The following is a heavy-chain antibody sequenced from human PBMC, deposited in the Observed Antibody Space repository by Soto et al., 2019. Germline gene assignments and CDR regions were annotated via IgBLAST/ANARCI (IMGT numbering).Heavy chain of an antibody. J-gene: IGHJ5*02. V-gene: IGHV1-8*01. CDR3: ARRTCNYYVLCWFDP. Sequence: QVQLVQSGAEVKKPGASVKVSCKAAGYTFTSYDINWVRQATGQGLEWMGWMNPNSGNTGYAQKFQGRVTMTRNTSISTAYMELSSLRSEDTAVYYCARRTCNYYVLCWFDPWGQGTLVTVSS. CDR1: GYTFTSYD. D-gene: IGHD3-10*02. CDR2: MNPNSGNT.